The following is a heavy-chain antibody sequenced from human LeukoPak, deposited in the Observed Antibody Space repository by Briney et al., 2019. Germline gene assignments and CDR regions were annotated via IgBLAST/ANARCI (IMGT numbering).Heavy chain of an antibody. V-gene: IGHV1-69*13. J-gene: IGHJ6*03. CDR3: AEGLRRDYYYYYMDV. D-gene: IGHD4-17*01. CDR2: IIPTFGTA. CDR1: GGTFSSYA. Sequence: SVKVSCKASGGTFSSYAISWVRQAPGQGLERMGGIIPTFGTANYAQKFQGRVTITADESTSTAYMELSSLRSEDTAVYYCAEGLRRDYYYYYMDVWGKGTTVTVSS.